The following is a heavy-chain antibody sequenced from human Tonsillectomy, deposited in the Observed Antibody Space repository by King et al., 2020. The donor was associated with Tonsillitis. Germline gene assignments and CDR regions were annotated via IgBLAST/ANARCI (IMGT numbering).Heavy chain of an antibody. V-gene: IGHV3-23*04. J-gene: IGHJ2*01. Sequence: VQLVESGGGLVQPGGSLRLSCAASGFTFSSYAMSWVRQAPGKGLEWVSGISGSGGSRYYADSVKGRFTISRDNSKNTLYLQMNSLRVEDTAVYYCEKDSESITMVRGVPNWYFDLWGRGNLVTVSS. CDR1: GFTFSSYA. CDR3: EKDSESITMVRGVPNWYFDL. CDR2: ISGSGGSR. D-gene: IGHD3-10*01.